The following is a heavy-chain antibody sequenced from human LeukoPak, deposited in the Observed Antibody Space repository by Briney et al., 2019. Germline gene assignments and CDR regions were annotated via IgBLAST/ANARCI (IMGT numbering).Heavy chain of an antibody. V-gene: IGHV4-39*07. CDR2: IYYSEST. J-gene: IGHJ2*01. Sequence: SETLSLTCTVSGGSLSSSSYCWGWIRQPPGKGLEWIGSIYYSESTYYNPSLESRVTISVDTSKNQFSLKVRSVTAADTAVYYCARDIGIGGSGTPWYFDLWGRGTLVTVSS. D-gene: IGHD2-15*01. CDR3: ARDIGIGGSGTPWYFDL. CDR1: GGSLSSSSYC.